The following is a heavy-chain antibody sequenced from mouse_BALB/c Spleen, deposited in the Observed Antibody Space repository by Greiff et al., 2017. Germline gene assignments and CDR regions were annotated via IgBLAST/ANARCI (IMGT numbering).Heavy chain of an antibody. CDR1: GYTFTSYW. Sequence: QVQLKESGAELARPGASVKLSCKASGYTFTSYWMQWVKQRPGQGLEWIGAIYPGDGDTRYTQKFKGKATLTADKSSSTAYMQLSSLASEDSAVYYCARSGDGYSFAYWGQGTLVTVSA. D-gene: IGHD2-3*01. J-gene: IGHJ3*01. CDR3: ARSGDGYSFAY. V-gene: IGHV1-87*01. CDR2: IYPGDGDT.